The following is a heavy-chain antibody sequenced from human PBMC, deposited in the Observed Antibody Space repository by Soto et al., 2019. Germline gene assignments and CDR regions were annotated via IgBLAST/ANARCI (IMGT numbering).Heavy chain of an antibody. D-gene: IGHD3-16*01. CDR1: GFTVSTKY. CDR2: IYSGGST. CDR3: ARDPWAAAY. V-gene: IGHV3-66*01. Sequence: EVQLVESGGGLVQPGGSLRLSCAASGFTVSTKYMSWVRQAPGKGLEWVSVIYSGGSTFYADSVRGRFTISRDNSKNTVTLQMNSLRAADPAVYYCARDPWAAAYWGQGTLVTVSS. J-gene: IGHJ4*02.